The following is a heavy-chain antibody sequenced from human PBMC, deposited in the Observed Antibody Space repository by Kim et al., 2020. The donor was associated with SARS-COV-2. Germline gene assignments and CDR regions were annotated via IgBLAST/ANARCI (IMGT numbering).Heavy chain of an antibody. CDR1: GYTFTSYG. V-gene: IGHV1-18*04. CDR3: ARDLTGSGSYSYYYYYYGMDV. D-gene: IGHD3-10*01. J-gene: IGHJ6*02. Sequence: ASVKVSCKASGYTFTSYGISWVRQAPGQGLEWMGWISAYNGNTNYAQKLQGRVTMTTDTSTSTAYMELRSLRSDHTAVYYCARDLTGSGSYSYYYYYYGMDVWGQGTTVTVSS. CDR2: ISAYNGNT.